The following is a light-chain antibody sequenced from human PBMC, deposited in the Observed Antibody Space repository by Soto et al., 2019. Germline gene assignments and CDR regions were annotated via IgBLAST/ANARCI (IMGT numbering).Light chain of an antibody. CDR3: QNWGTGIQGV. Sequence: QSVLTQSPSASASLGASVKLTCTLSSVHSSYAIAWHQQQPEKGPRYLMKLNSDGSHSKGDGIPDRFSGSSSGAERYLTISSLQYEDEADYYCQNWGTGIQGVFGGGTTLTVL. CDR1: SVHSSYA. J-gene: IGLJ3*02. V-gene: IGLV4-69*01. CDR2: LNSDGSH.